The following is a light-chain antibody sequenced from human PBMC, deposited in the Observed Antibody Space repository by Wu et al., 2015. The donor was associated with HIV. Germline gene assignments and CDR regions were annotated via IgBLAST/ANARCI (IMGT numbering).Light chain of an antibody. Sequence: DIQMTQSPSSLSASIGDRVTITCRATQSVRNFLNWYQQKPGKRPYTPDLCYIYFTKWVPSRFSGSGYGTDFSLTITSLQPEDFASYFCQQSYVNPRTFGQGTKV. V-gene: IGKV1-39*01. J-gene: IGKJ1*01. CDR3: QQSYVNPRT. CDR1: QSVRNF. CDR2: YI.